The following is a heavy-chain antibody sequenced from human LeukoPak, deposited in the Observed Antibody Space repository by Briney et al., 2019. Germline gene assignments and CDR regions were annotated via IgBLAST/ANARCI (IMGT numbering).Heavy chain of an antibody. CDR2: IYPGDSDT. CDR3: ARIESRYYDSSGYLANWYFDL. J-gene: IGHJ2*01. Sequence: GESLKTSCKGSGYSFTSYWIGWVRQMPGKGLEWMGIIYPGDSDTRYSPSFQGQVTISADKSISTAYLQWSSLKASDTAMYYCARIESRYYDSSGYLANWYFDLWGRGTLVTVSS. V-gene: IGHV5-51*01. CDR1: GYSFTSYW. D-gene: IGHD3-22*01.